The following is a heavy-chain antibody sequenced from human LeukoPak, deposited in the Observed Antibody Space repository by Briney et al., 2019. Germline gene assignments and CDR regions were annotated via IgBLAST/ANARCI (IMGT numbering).Heavy chain of an antibody. D-gene: IGHD6-6*01. CDR1: GGSISSSYYY. V-gene: IGHV4-39*02. CDR2: IYYSGST. J-gene: IGHJ4*02. CDR3: AREHRSSKYFDS. Sequence: SETLSLTCTVSGGSISSSYYYWGWIRQPPGKGLEWIGSIYYSGSTYYNPSLKSRVTISVDTSKNQFSLKLRSVTAADTAVYYRAREHRSSKYFDSWGQGALMIVSS.